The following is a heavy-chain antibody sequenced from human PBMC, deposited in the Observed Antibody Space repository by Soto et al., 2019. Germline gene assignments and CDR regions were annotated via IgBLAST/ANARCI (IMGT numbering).Heavy chain of an antibody. CDR2: INSXXSET. V-gene: IGHV3-21*04. J-gene: IGHJ4*02. CDR1: GFTFSRAS. Sequence: PGGSLRLSCEASGFTFSRASINWVRQVPGKGLEWVASINSXXSETWYADSVKGRFIISRDNSQNSLFLQMNTLRPEDSAIYYCARVAYWGPGTQVTAPQ. CDR3: ARVAY.